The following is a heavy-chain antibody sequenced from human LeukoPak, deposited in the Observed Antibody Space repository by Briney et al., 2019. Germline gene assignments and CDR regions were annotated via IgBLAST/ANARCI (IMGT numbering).Heavy chain of an antibody. CDR2: LNPNTGGT. CDR3: ARLYEYGD. J-gene: IGHJ4*02. Sequence: ASVKVSCKASGYTFTAYYMHWVRQAPGQGLEWMGWLNPNTGGTNYAQKFQGRVSMTRDTSIGTAYMELSRLRSDDTAVYYCARLYEYGDWGQGTLVTVSS. D-gene: IGHD4-17*01. V-gene: IGHV1-2*02. CDR1: GYTFTAYY.